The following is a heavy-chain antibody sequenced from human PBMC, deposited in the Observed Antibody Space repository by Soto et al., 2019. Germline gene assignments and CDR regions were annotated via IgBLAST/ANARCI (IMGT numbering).Heavy chain of an antibody. Sequence: VSLRLSFAASGFTFSSYWMHWVRQAPGKGLVWVSRINPDGSATNYADSVKGRFTISRDNAKNTLYLQMNSLRAEDTAVFYCGRGGSDSPMAPGYWGQGTLVTVSS. D-gene: IGHD5-18*01. CDR3: GRGGSDSPMAPGY. J-gene: IGHJ4*02. CDR1: GFTFSSYW. V-gene: IGHV3-74*01. CDR2: INPDGSAT.